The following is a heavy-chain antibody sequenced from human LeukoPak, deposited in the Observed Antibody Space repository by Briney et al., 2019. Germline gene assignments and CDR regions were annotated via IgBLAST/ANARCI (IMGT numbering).Heavy chain of an antibody. CDR1: GFTFSSYG. CDR3: AKDMEKSAYYDFWSGYPTDV. CDR2: ISYDGSNK. D-gene: IGHD3-3*01. V-gene: IGHV3-30*18. J-gene: IGHJ6*02. Sequence: GGSLRLSCAASGFTFSSYGMHWVRQAPGKGLEWVAVISYDGSNKYYADSVKGRFTISRDNPKNTLYLQMNSLRAEDTAVYYCAKDMEKSAYYDFWSGYPTDVWGQGTTVTVSS.